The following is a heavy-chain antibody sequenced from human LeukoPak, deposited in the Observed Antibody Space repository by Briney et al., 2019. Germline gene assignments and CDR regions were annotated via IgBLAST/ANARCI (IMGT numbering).Heavy chain of an antibody. CDR1: GFNFIDYS. CDR2: IGISSGNT. D-gene: IGHD5-24*01. CDR3: ARDHRYTFDN. V-gene: IGHV3-48*01. J-gene: IGHJ4*01. Sequence: GGSLRLSCAASGFNFIDYSMNWVRQAPGKGLEWISYIGISSGNTKYADSVKGRFTISRDKARNSLYLQMNSLRVEDTAVYYCARDHRYTFDNWGHGTLVTVSS.